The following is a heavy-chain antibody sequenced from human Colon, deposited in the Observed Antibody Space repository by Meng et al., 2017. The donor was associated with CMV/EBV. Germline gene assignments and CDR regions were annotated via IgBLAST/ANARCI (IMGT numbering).Heavy chain of an antibody. CDR3: ARGLYGSGRHQIDY. CDR2: INHSGST. D-gene: IGHD3-10*01. Sequence: VQLQQWGAGLLKPSETRSPTCAVYGGSFSGYYWSWIRQPPGKGLEWIGEINHSGSTNYNPSLKSRVTISVDTSKNQFSLKLSSVTAADTAVYYCARGLYGSGRHQIDYWGQGTLVTVSS. J-gene: IGHJ4*02. V-gene: IGHV4-34*01. CDR1: GGSFSGYY.